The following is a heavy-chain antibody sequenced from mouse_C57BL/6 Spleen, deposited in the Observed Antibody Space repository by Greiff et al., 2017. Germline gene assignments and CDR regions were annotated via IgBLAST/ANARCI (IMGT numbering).Heavy chain of an antibody. V-gene: IGHV5-16*01. CDR1: GFTFSDYY. CDR2: INYDGSST. Sequence: EVKLVESEGGLVQPGSSMKLSCTATGFTFSDYYMAWVRQVPEKGLEWVANINYDGSSTYYLDSLKSRFIISRDNAKNILYLQMSSLKSEDTATYYCARGDYYGSSYLFDYWGQGTTLTVSS. D-gene: IGHD1-1*01. CDR3: ARGDYYGSSYLFDY. J-gene: IGHJ2*01.